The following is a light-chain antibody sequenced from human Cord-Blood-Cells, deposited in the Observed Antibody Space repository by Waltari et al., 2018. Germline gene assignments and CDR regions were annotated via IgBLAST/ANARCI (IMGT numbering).Light chain of an antibody. V-gene: IGLV2-11*01. CDR3: CSYAGSYVV. CDR2: DVS. J-gene: IGLJ2*01. Sequence: QYALTHPRSVSGSPGQSVNITCTGTSSDVGGYSYVSGYQQHPGKSPKLMMYDVSKRPSGVPDRFSGSKSGNTASLTISGLQAEDEADYYCCSYAGSYVVFGGGTKLTVL. CDR1: SSDVGGYSY.